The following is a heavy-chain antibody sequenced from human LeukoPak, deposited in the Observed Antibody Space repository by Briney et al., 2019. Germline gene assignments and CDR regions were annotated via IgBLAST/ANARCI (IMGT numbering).Heavy chain of an antibody. D-gene: IGHD6-13*01. CDR1: GYTFTNYT. V-gene: IGHV1-8*03. Sequence: ASVKVSCKASGYTFTNYTLNWVRQAPGQGLEWMGWMNPNSGNTGYAQKFQGRVTITRNTSISTAYMELSSLRSEDTAVYYCARGHSSSWYGYYYYYYMDVWGKGTTVTVSS. CDR3: ARGHSSSWYGYYYYYYMDV. CDR2: MNPNSGNT. J-gene: IGHJ6*03.